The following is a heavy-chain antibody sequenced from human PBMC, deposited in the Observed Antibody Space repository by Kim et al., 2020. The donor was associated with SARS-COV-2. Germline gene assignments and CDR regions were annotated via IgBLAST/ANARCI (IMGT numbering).Heavy chain of an antibody. V-gene: IGHV4-61*01. CDR1: GGSVSSGSYY. CDR2: IYYSGST. J-gene: IGHJ5*02. CDR3: AREGGKQWLGDWFDP. Sequence: SETLSLTCTVSGGSVSSGSYYWSWIRQPPGKGLEWIGYIYYSGSTNYNPSLKSRVTISVDTSKNQFSLKLSSVTAADTAVYYCAREGGKQWLGDWFDPWG. D-gene: IGHD6-19*01.